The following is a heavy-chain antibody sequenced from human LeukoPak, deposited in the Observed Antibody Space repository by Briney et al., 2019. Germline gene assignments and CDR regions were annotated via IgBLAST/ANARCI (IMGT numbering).Heavy chain of an antibody. J-gene: IGHJ6*02. D-gene: IGHD3-3*01. CDR3: ARTESPTPTFWSGYYTGGDYYYGMDV. CDR2: ISYDGSNK. Sequence: PGGSLRLSCAASGFTFSSYAMHWVRQAPGKGLEWVAVISYDGSNKYYADSVKGRFTISRDNSKNTLYLQMNSLRAEDTAVYYCARTESPTPTFWSGYYTGGDYYYGMDVWGQGTTVTVSS. V-gene: IGHV3-30*04. CDR1: GFTFSSYA.